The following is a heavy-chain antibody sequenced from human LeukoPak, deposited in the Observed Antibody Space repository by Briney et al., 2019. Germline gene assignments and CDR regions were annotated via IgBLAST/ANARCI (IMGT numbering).Heavy chain of an antibody. Sequence: GASVKVSCKASGYTFTSYGISWVRQAPGQGLEWMGWISAYNGSTNYAQKLQGRVTMTTDTSTSTAYMELRSLRSDDTAVYYCARGSPLVRPPSGYFDYWGQGTLVTVSS. CDR3: ARGSPLVRPPSGYFDY. V-gene: IGHV1-18*04. D-gene: IGHD6-13*01. J-gene: IGHJ4*02. CDR2: ISAYNGST. CDR1: GYTFTSYG.